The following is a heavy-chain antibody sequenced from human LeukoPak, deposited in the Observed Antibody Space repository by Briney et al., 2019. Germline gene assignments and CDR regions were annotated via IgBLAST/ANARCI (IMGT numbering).Heavy chain of an antibody. J-gene: IGHJ3*02. CDR1: GFTFSAYG. CDR3: ARNYGTNAGGFDI. CDR2: VWCDGSNK. Sequence: PGGSLRLSCAASGFTFSAYGMHWVRQAPGKGLEWVALVWCDGSNKYYADSVKGRYTISRDNSKNTLYLQMNSLRPEDTAVFYCARNYGTNAGGFDIWGQGTTVSVSS. V-gene: IGHV3-33*01. D-gene: IGHD4/OR15-4a*01.